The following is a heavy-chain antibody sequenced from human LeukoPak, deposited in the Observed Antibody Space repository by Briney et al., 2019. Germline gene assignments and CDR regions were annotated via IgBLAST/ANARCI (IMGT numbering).Heavy chain of an antibody. J-gene: IGHJ1*01. Sequence: SETLSLTCAVYGGSFSGYYWSWIRQPPGKGLEWIGEINHSGSTNYNPSLKSRVTISVDTSKNQFSLKLSSVTAADTAVYYCARAADYYDSSGYFPRRSWLKTAEYFQHWGQGTLVTVSS. V-gene: IGHV4-34*01. CDR3: ARAADYYDSSGYFPRRSWLKTAEYFQH. CDR2: INHSGST. CDR1: GGSFSGYY. D-gene: IGHD3-22*01.